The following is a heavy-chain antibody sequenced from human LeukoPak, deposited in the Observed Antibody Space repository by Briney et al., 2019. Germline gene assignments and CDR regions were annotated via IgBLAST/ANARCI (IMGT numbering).Heavy chain of an antibody. V-gene: IGHV3-21*01. CDR1: GFTFSSYS. Sequence: GGSLRLSCAASGFTFSSYSMNWVRQAPGKGLEWVSSISSSSSYIFYADSVKRRFTIPRDNHKNSLYLQMISLRADDTAVYYCARSDFPYGMDVWGQGTTVTVSS. CDR3: ARSDFPYGMDV. CDR2: ISSSSSYI. D-gene: IGHD3-3*01. J-gene: IGHJ6*02.